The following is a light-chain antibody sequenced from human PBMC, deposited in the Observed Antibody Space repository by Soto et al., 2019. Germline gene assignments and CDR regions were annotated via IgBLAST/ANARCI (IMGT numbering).Light chain of an antibody. CDR3: NSFTTTNTYV. J-gene: IGLJ1*01. CDR1: SSDVGGFDH. V-gene: IGLV2-14*03. Sequence: QSALTQPASGSGFPGQSSSISCTGASSDVGGFDHVSWYQQHPGKVPRLLIYDVSSRPSGVSDRFSGSKSGNTASLTISGLQAEDEADYYCNSFTTTNTYVFGTGTKATVL. CDR2: DVS.